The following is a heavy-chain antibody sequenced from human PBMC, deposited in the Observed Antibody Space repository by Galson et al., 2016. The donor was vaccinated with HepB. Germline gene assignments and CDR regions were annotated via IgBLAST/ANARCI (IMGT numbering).Heavy chain of an antibody. CDR3: ASSVRGSGSPPGGY. V-gene: IGHV3-74*01. Sequence: SLRLSCAASGFTFSTYWMHWVRQAPEKGLVWVSRINSDGSSTGFADSVKGRFTISRDNAKNTLYLQMNSLRAEDTAVYYCASSVRGSGSPPGGYWGQGILVTVSS. D-gene: IGHD3-10*01. CDR2: INSDGSST. J-gene: IGHJ4*02. CDR1: GFTFSTYW.